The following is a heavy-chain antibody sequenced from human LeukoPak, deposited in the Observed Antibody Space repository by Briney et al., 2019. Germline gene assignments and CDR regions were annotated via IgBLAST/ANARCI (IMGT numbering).Heavy chain of an antibody. V-gene: IGHV3-23*01. CDR2: ISGSGGST. Sequence: QPGGSLRLSCAATGFTFSSYAMSWVRQAPGKGLEWVSSISGSGGSTYYADSVKGRFTISRDNSKDTLYLQMNRLRAEDTAIYYCAKDGAAAGQSYSGYYYYGMDVWGQGTTVTVSS. CDR1: GFTFSSYA. CDR3: AKDGAAAGQSYSGYYYYGMDV. J-gene: IGHJ6*02. D-gene: IGHD6-13*01.